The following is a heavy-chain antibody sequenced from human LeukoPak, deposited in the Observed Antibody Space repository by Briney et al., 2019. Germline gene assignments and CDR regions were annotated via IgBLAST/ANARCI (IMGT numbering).Heavy chain of an antibody. Sequence: GGSLRLSCAASGFTFSSYSMNWVRQAPRKGLEWVSSISSSSSYIYYADSVKGRFTISRDNAKNSLYLQMNSLRAEDTAVYYCARDLGFGEWYFDLWGRGTLVTVSS. CDR2: ISSSSSYI. D-gene: IGHD3-10*01. CDR3: ARDLGFGEWYFDL. CDR1: GFTFSSYS. V-gene: IGHV3-21*01. J-gene: IGHJ2*01.